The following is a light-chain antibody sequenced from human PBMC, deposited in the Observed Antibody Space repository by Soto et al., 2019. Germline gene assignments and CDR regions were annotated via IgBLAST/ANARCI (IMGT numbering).Light chain of an antibody. CDR1: SGHSTHA. Sequence: QTVVTQSPSASASLGASVKLTCTLSSGHSTHAIAWHQQQSEKGPRYLMKLNSDGTHSKGDGIPDRFSGSSSGAERYLTISSLQSEDEADYYCQTWVTGPPWVFGGGTKLTVL. CDR3: QTWVTGPPWV. CDR2: LNSDGTH. J-gene: IGLJ3*02. V-gene: IGLV4-69*01.